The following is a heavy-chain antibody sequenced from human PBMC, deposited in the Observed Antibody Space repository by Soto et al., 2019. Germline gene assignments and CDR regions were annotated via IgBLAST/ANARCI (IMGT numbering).Heavy chain of an antibody. D-gene: IGHD3-22*01. CDR3: ARKTSYYDSSGYQSYFDY. CDR2: RKEEGSEK. Sequence: EGPLRLSCAPSGFTLSSNWLNCISQAPGTGLEGVENRKEEGSEKYYVDSVKGRFTISRDNAKNSLYLQMNSLRAEDTAVYYCARKTSYYDSSGYQSYFDYWGQRTLVTASS. V-gene: IGHV3-7*01. CDR1: GFTLSSNW. J-gene: IGHJ4*02.